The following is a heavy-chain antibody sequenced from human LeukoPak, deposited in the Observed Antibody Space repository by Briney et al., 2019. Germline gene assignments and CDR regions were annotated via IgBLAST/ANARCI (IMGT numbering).Heavy chain of an antibody. CDR1: GFTFSSYS. D-gene: IGHD6-19*01. J-gene: IGHJ5*02. Sequence: GGSLRLSCAASGFTFSSYSVNWVRQAPGKGLEWVSSISSSSSYIYYADSVKGRFTISRDNAKNSLYLQMNSLRAEDTAVYYCARETQYSSGWYLEGGFDPWGQGTLVTVSS. CDR3: ARETQYSSGWYLEGGFDP. V-gene: IGHV3-21*01. CDR2: ISSSSSYI.